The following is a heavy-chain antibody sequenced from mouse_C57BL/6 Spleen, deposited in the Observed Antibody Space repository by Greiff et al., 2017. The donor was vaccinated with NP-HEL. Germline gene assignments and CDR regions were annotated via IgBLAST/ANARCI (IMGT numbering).Heavy chain of an antibody. CDR1: GYTFTGYW. Sequence: LQQSGASVKLSCKATGYTFTGYWIEWVKQRPGHGLEWIGEILPGSGSTNYNEKFKGKATFTADTSSNTAYMQLSSLTTEDSAIDYCARGGNYGVGYYFDDWGQGTTLTVSS. D-gene: IGHD2-1*01. CDR3: ARGGNYGVGYYFDD. V-gene: IGHV1-9*01. J-gene: IGHJ2*01. CDR2: ILPGSGST.